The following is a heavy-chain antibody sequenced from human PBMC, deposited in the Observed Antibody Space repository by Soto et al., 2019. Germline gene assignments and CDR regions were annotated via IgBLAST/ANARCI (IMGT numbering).Heavy chain of an antibody. CDR2: MNPNSGNT. D-gene: IGHD3-3*01. V-gene: IGHV1-8*01. CDR3: ARRYDFWSGYVAYWYIDL. J-gene: IGHJ2*01. Sequence: ASVKVSCKASGYTFTSYDINWVRQATGQGLEWMGWMNPNSGNTGYAQKFQGRVTMTRNTSISTAYMELSSLRSEDTAAYYCARRYDFWSGYVAYWYIDLRGRGTLVTVSS. CDR1: GYTFTSYD.